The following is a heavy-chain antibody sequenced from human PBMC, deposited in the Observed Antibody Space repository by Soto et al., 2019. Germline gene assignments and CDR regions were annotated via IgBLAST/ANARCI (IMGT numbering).Heavy chain of an antibody. J-gene: IGHJ6*02. Sequence: GGSLRLSCAASGFTFSSYAMHWVRQAPGKGLEWVAVISYDGSNKNYADSVKGRFTISRDNSKSTLYLQMNSLRAEDTALYYCAKGRSYYYYYGVDVWGQGTTVTVSS. CDR2: ISYDGSNK. CDR1: GFTFSSYA. V-gene: IGHV3-30-3*01. CDR3: AKGRSYYYYYGVDV.